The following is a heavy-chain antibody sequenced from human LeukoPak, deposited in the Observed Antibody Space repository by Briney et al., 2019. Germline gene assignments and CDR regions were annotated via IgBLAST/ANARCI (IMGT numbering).Heavy chain of an antibody. CDR1: GFTFSSYA. Sequence: GGSLRLSCAASGFTFSSYAMHWVRQAPGKGLERVAVISYDGSNKYYADAVKGRFTISRDNSKYTLYLQMNSLRAEEKAVYYCGRERRYSYGYSFDYWGQGTLVTVSS. D-gene: IGHD5-18*01. J-gene: IGHJ4*02. CDR2: ISYDGSNK. V-gene: IGHV3-30-3*01. CDR3: GRERRYSYGYSFDY.